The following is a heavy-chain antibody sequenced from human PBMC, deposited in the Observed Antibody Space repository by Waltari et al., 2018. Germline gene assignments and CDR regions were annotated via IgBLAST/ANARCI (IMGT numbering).Heavy chain of an antibody. D-gene: IGHD4-17*01. CDR3: ARDQANGDYELDY. Sequence: GGSLRLSCAASGFTFSSYSMNWVRQAPGKGLEWVSSISSSSSYIYYADSVKGRFTISRDNAKNSLYLQMNSLRAEDTAVYYCARDQANGDYELDYWGQGTLVTVSS. CDR1: GFTFSSYS. V-gene: IGHV3-21*01. J-gene: IGHJ4*02. CDR2: ISSSSSYI.